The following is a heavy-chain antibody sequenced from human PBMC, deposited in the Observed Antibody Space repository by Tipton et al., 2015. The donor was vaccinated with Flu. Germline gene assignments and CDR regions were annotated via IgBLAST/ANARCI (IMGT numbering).Heavy chain of an antibody. V-gene: IGHV4-38-2*01. J-gene: IGHJ5*02. CDR3: ARHSGWFDP. CDR2: VYHSGKT. D-gene: IGHD1-26*01. Sequence: TLSLTCAVSNYSLTSGRYWDWIRQPPGKGLEWIGSVYHSGKTYYNPSLKSRVTISVDTSKNQFSLRLSSVTAADTAVYYCARHSGWFDPWGQGTLVTVSS. CDR1: NYSLTSGRY.